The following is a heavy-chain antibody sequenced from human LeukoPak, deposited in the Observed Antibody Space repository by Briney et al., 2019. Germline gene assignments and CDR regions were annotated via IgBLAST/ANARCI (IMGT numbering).Heavy chain of an antibody. Sequence: GGSLRLSCAASEFTFSSYWMHWVRQVPGKGLVWVSRIGTDGSRTTYADYVQGRFTISRDNAKNTLYLQMNSLRAEDTAVYYCARDKYGDNSNAFDIWGQGTLVTVSS. D-gene: IGHD4-23*01. CDR3: ARDKYGDNSNAFDI. J-gene: IGHJ3*02. CDR2: IGTDGSRT. V-gene: IGHV3-74*01. CDR1: EFTFSSYW.